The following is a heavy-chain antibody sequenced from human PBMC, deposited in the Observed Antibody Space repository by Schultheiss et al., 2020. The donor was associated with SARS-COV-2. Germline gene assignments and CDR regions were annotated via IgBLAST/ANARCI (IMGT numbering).Heavy chain of an antibody. CDR2: INPSGGST. V-gene: IGHV1-46*01. J-gene: IGHJ6*02. CDR1: GGTFSRYA. D-gene: IGHD2-2*01. CDR3: ARGLYCSSTSCSPPPEEDYYYYGMDV. Sequence: ASVKVSCKASGGTFSRYAISWVRQAPGQGLEWMGIINPSGGSTSYAQKFQGRVTMTRDTSTSTVYMELSSLRSEDTAVYYCARGLYCSSTSCSPPPEEDYYYYGMDVWGQGTTVTVSS.